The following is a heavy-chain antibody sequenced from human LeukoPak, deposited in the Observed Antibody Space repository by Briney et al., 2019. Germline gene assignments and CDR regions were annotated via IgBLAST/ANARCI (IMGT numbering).Heavy chain of an antibody. J-gene: IGHJ4*02. CDR1: GFTFSSFA. D-gene: IGHD3-22*01. V-gene: IGHV3-23*01. CDR3: AEDLTRYYDSSGYYDY. CDR2: ISHSGGST. Sequence: GGSLRLSCAASGFTFSSFAMNWVRQAPGKGLEWVSAISHSGGSTYYADSVKGRFTISRDNSKNTLYLQMNSLRAEDTAVYYCAEDLTRYYDSSGYYDYWGQGTLVTVSS.